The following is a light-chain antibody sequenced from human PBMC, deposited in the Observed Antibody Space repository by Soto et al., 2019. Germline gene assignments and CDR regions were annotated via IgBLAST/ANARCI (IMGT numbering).Light chain of an antibody. J-gene: IGLJ3*02. CDR1: SGHRNYA. CDR3: QTWGTGIP. Sequence: QPVLTQSPSASASLGASVKLTCTLDSGHRNYAIAWPQQQPGKGPRYLMKVNSDGSHNQGDGIPGRFSGSSSGAERYLIISSLQSEDDADYYCQTWGTGIPFGGGTKLTVL. CDR2: VNSDGSH. V-gene: IGLV4-69*02.